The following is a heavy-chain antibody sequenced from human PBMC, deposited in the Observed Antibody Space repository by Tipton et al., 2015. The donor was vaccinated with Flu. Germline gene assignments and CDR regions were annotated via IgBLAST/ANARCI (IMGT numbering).Heavy chain of an antibody. V-gene: IGHV3-9*01. D-gene: IGHD1-26*01. CDR3: AKTKLRKYYNNNHAMDV. CDR2: ISWNSGNR. Sequence: SLRLSCSASGFTFDDYAMHWVRQIPGKGLEWVSGISWNSGNRAYADSVEGRFTISRDNAKNSLFLQMNDLRTEDTALYYCAKTKLRKYYNNNHAMDVWGQGTTVAVSS. J-gene: IGHJ6*02. CDR1: GFTFDDYA.